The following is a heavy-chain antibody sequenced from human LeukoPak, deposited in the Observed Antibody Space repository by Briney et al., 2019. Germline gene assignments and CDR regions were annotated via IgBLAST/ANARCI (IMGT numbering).Heavy chain of an antibody. V-gene: IGHV3-48*03. CDR3: AKATDTYGYLFDQ. J-gene: IGHJ4*02. D-gene: IGHD5-18*01. Sequence: GGSLRLSCAASGFTFSRYEMNWVRQAPGKGLEWVSYISASTTTTYYGDSVKGRFTISRDYAKNSLHLQMSSLRDEDTAIYYCAKATDTYGYLFDQWGQGTLVTVSS. CDR1: GFTFSRYE. CDR2: ISASTTTT.